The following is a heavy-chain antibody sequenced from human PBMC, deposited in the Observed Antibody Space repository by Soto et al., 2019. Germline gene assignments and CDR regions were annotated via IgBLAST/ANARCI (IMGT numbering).Heavy chain of an antibody. CDR3: ATGQWLVPYYFDY. Sequence: ASVKVSCKVSGYTLTELSMHWVRQAPGKGLEWMGGFDPEDGETIYAQKFQGRVNMTKDTSTDTAYMELSRLRSEDTAVYYCATGQWLVPYYFDYWGQGTLVTVSS. CDR2: FDPEDGET. D-gene: IGHD6-19*01. J-gene: IGHJ4*02. CDR1: GYTLTELS. V-gene: IGHV1-24*01.